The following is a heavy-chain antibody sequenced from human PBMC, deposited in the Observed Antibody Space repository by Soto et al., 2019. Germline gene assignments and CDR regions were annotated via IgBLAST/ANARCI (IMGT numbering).Heavy chain of an antibody. CDR1: GGTFSSYT. D-gene: IGHD5-18*01. J-gene: IGHJ5*02. Sequence: SVKVSCKASGGTFSSYTISWVRQAPGQGLEWMGRIIPILGIANYAQKFQGRVTITADKSTSTAYMELSSLRSEDAAVYYCAREDTAMNQNWFAPWGQGTLVTVSS. CDR3: AREDTAMNQNWFAP. V-gene: IGHV1-69*02. CDR2: IIPILGIA.